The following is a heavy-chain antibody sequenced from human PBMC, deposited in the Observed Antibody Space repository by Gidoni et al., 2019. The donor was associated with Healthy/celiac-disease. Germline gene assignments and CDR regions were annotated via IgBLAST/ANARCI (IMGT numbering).Heavy chain of an antibody. J-gene: IGHJ6*02. CDR1: GGSISSSSYY. D-gene: IGHD5-18*01. CDR3: ARLRYSYGYGMDV. Sequence: QLQLQESGPGLVKPSETLSLTCTVSGGSISSSSYYWGWIRQPPGKGLEWIVSIYYSGSTYYNPSLKSRVTISVDTSKNQFSLKLSSVTAADTAVYYCARLRYSYGYGMDVWGQGTTVTVSS. CDR2: IYYSGST. V-gene: IGHV4-39*01.